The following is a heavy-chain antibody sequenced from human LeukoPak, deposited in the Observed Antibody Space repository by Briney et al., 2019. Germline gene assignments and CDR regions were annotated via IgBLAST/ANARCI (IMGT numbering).Heavy chain of an antibody. Sequence: GASVKVSCKASGTSFTTNAMHWVRQAPGQRLEWMGWINTDNGNTHYLQKFQGRVTITRDTSASTTYVELSSLTSEDTAVYYCAREKNQQWVDCLQYWGQGTLVTVSS. CDR3: AREKNQQWVDCLQY. CDR2: INTDNGNT. CDR1: GTSFTTNA. D-gene: IGHD1-26*01. J-gene: IGHJ4*02. V-gene: IGHV1-3*04.